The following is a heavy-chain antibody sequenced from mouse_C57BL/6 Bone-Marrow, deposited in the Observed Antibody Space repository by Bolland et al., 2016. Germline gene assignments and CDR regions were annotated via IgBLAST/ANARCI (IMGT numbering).Heavy chain of an antibody. CDR2: SGST. CDR3: ARRGVVGGDY. Sequence: SGSTNYNEKFKSKATLTVDKSSSTAYMQLSSLTSEDSAVYYCARRGVVGGDYWGQGTLV. J-gene: IGHJ3*01. D-gene: IGHD1-1*01. V-gene: IGHV1-64*01.